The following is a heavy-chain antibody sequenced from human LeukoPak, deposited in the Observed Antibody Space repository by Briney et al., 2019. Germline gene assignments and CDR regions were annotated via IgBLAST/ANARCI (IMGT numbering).Heavy chain of an antibody. J-gene: IGHJ4*02. CDR3: ARDKYYYDSSGGGYYFDY. Sequence: GGSLRLSCAASGFTVSSNYMSWVRQAPGKGLEWVSVIYSGGSTYYADSVKGRFTISRDNSKNTLYLQMNSLRAEDTAVYYCARDKYYYDSSGGGYYFDYWGQGTLVTVSS. CDR2: IYSGGST. D-gene: IGHD3-22*01. V-gene: IGHV3-66*01. CDR1: GFTVSSNY.